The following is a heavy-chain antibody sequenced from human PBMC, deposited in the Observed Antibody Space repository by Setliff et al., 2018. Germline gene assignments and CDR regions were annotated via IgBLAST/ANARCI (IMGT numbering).Heavy chain of an antibody. CDR1: GYIFAGYY. CDR2: INPISGGA. D-gene: IGHD2-2*01. V-gene: IGHV1-2*02. CDR3: SRLVRYCTTTSCQGASGAEF. J-gene: IGHJ4*02. Sequence: VASVKVSCKASGYIFAGYYMHWVRQTPGQGLEWMGWINPISGGANYAQKFQGRVTLTRDTSISTGYMELNSLRSDDTAVYYCSRLVRYCTTTSCQGASGAEFWGQGTLVTVSS.